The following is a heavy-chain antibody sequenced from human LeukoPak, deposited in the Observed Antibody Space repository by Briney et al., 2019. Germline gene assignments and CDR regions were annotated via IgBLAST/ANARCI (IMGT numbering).Heavy chain of an antibody. J-gene: IGHJ3*02. CDR2: IWYDGSNK. Sequence: PGRSLRLSCAASGFTFSSYGMHWARQAPGKGLEWVAVIWYDGSNKYYADSVKGRFTISRDNSKNTLYLQMNSLRAEDTAVYYCARPPGEYGDYAFDIWGQGTMVTVSS. CDR1: GFTFSSYG. V-gene: IGHV3-33*01. D-gene: IGHD4-17*01. CDR3: ARPPGEYGDYAFDI.